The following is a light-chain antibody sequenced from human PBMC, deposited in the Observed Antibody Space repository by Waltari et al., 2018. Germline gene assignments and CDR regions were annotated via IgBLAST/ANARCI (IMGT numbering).Light chain of an antibody. Sequence: SSELTKDPAVYVALGQTVRITCQGESLRDDSGSWYQQKPGQAPVLVIYGKYNRPSGIPDRFSGSGSGNTASLTIAGAQAEDEADYYCCSRGSSVSSVVFGPGTKVSVL. CDR3: CSRGSSVSSVV. V-gene: IGLV3-19*01. CDR2: GKY. CDR1: SLRDDS. J-gene: IGLJ1*01.